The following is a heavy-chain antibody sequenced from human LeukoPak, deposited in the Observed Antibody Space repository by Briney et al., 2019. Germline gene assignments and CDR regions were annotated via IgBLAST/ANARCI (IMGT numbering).Heavy chain of an antibody. CDR1: GFTFTSSA. CDR2: IVVGSGNT. D-gene: IGHD3-3*01. CDR3: ARGPHKRTYDRDNWFDP. Sequence: SVKVSCKASGFTFTSSAMQWVRQARGQRLEWIGWIVVGSGNTNYAQKFQGRVTITADESTSTAYMELSSLRSEDTAVYYCARGPHKRTYDRDNWFDPWGQGTLVTVSS. V-gene: IGHV1-58*02. J-gene: IGHJ5*02.